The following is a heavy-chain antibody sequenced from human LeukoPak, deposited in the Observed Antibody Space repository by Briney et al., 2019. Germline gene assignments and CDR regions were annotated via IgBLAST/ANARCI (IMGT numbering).Heavy chain of an antibody. CDR3: ARDLFGYDFWSGYSGYFDY. D-gene: IGHD3-3*01. V-gene: IGHV1-2*02. CDR1: GYTFTGYY. J-gene: IGHJ4*02. CDR2: INPNSGGT. Sequence: GASVKVSCKASGYTFTGYYMHWVRQAPGQGLEWMGWINPNSGGTNYAQKVQGRVTMTRDTSISTAYMELSRLRSDDTAVYYCARDLFGYDFWSGYSGYFDYWGQGTLVTVSS.